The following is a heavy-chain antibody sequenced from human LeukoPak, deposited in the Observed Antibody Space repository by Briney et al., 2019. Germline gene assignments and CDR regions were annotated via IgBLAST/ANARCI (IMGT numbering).Heavy chain of an antibody. CDR3: ATETEYSNYDAFDI. CDR1: GFTFTKYE. D-gene: IGHD4-11*01. CDR2: ISGGNNAI. V-gene: IGHV3-48*03. J-gene: IGHJ3*02. Sequence: AGGSLRLSCAASGFTFTKYETNWVRQAPGKGLEWISYISGGNNAIYYADSVKGRFTISRDNGKNSLYLHMSSLRADDTAIYYCATETEYSNYDAFDIWGQGTMVTVSS.